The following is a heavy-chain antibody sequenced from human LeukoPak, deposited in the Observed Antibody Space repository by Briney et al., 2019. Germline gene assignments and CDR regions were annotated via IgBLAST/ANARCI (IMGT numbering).Heavy chain of an antibody. CDR2: ISSSSSYI. D-gene: IGHD6-6*01. CDR1: GFTFSNYE. J-gene: IGHJ5*02. CDR3: ARSPSSSVWFDP. Sequence: GGSLRLSCAASGFTFSNYEMNWVRQAPGKGLEWVSSISSSSSYIYYADSVKGRFTISRDNAKNSLYLQMNSLRAEDTAVYYCARSPSSSVWFDPWGQGTLVTVSS. V-gene: IGHV3-21*01.